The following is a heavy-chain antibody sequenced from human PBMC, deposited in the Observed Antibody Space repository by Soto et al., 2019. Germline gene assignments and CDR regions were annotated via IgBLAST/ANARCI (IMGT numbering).Heavy chain of an antibody. J-gene: IGHJ5*02. Sequence: GGSLRLSCAASGFTFSSYSMNWVRQAPGKGLEWVSSISSSSSYIYYADSVKGRFTISRDNAKNSLYLQMNSLRAEDTAVYYCARGMYDFWRQTLPNWFDPWGQGTLVTVSS. V-gene: IGHV3-21*01. CDR3: ARGMYDFWRQTLPNWFDP. CDR2: ISSSSSYI. CDR1: GFTFSSYS. D-gene: IGHD3-3*01.